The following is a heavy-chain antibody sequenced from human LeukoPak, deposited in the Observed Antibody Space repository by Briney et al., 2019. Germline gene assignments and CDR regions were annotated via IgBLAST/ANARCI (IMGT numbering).Heavy chain of an antibody. Sequence: PGGSLRLSCAASGFTFSNAWLSWVRHAPGKGLEWVGGTKSKTDGGGTAYSETVKGRFTTSRDDSKNTLYPQMISLKTDDSVVYYCTTGPFDYYGSGGYLANGMDVWGQGTTVTVSS. V-gene: IGHV3-15*01. D-gene: IGHD3-10*01. CDR1: GFTFSNAW. CDR3: TTGPFDYYGSGGYLANGMDV. CDR2: TKSKTDGGGT. J-gene: IGHJ6*02.